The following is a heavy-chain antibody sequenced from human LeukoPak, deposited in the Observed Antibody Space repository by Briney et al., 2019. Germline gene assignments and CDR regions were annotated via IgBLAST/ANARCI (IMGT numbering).Heavy chain of an antibody. J-gene: IGHJ5*02. V-gene: IGHV3-21*01. CDR3: ARDIANWDGYSMKSRFDP. D-gene: IGHD5-24*01. CDR2: ISSSSSYI. CDR1: GFTFSSYS. Sequence: PGGSLRLSCAASGFTFSSYSMNWVRQAPGKGLEWVSSISSSSSYIYYADSVKGRFTISRDNAKNSLYLQMNSLRAEDTAVYYCARDIANWDGYSMKSRFDPWGQGTLVTVSS.